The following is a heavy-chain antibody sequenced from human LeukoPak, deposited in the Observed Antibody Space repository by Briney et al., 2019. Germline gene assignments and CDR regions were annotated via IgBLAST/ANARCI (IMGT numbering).Heavy chain of an antibody. CDR2: IYYSGST. J-gene: IGHJ4*02. D-gene: IGHD1-14*01. Sequence: SETLSLTCTVSGGSISSYYWSWIRQPPGKGLEWIGYIYYSGSTNYNPSLKSRVTISVDTSKNQFSLKLSSVTAADTAVYYCARLSERNPALEPIDYWGQGTLVTVSS. CDR3: ARLSERNPALEPIDY. CDR1: GGSISSYY. V-gene: IGHV4-59*12.